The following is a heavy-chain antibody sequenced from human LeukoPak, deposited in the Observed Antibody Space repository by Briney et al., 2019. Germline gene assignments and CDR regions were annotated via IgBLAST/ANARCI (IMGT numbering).Heavy chain of an antibody. J-gene: IGHJ4*02. CDR2: ISYDGSNK. V-gene: IGHV3-30*18. CDR3: AKVGRYYYDSSGYFDY. D-gene: IGHD3-22*01. Sequence: SGRSLRLSCAASGFTFSSYGMHWVRQAPGKGLECVAVISYDGSNKYYADSVKSRFTISRDNSKNTLYLQMNSLRAEDTAVYYCAKVGRYYYDSSGYFDYWGQGTLVTVSS. CDR1: GFTFSSYG.